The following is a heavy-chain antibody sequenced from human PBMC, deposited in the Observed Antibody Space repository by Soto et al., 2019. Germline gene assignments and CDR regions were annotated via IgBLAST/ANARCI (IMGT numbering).Heavy chain of an antibody. Sequence: PSETLSLTCTVSGVSIRSYYWTWIRQPPGRGLEWIGHVYYGGSTNYNPSLQSRVTISLDTSKNQFSLRLTSMTAADAAVYYCAGEGALATFGVVWGQGTRVTVSS. D-gene: IGHD3-3*01. CDR3: AGEGALATFGVV. CDR1: GVSIRSYY. V-gene: IGHV4-59*01. CDR2: VYYGGST. J-gene: IGHJ4*02.